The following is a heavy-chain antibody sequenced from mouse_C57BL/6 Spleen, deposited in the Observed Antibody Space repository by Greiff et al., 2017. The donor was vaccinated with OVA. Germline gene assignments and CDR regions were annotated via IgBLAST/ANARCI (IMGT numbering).Heavy chain of an antibody. V-gene: IGHV3-6*01. Sequence: EVKLQESGPGLVKPSQSLSLTCSVTGYSITSGYYWNWIRQFPGNKLEWMGYISYDGSNNYNPSLKNRISITRDTSKNQFFLKLNSVTTEDTATYYCARAYYSNYVFAYWGQGTLVTVSA. CDR3: ARAYYSNYVFAY. J-gene: IGHJ3*01. CDR2: ISYDGSN. CDR1: GYSITSGYY. D-gene: IGHD2-5*01.